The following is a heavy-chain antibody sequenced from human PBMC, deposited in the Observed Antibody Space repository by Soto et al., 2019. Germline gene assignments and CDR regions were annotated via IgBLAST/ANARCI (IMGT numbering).Heavy chain of an antibody. CDR2: IYYSGST. Sequence: QVQLQESGPGLVKPSQTLSLTCTVSGGSISSGGYYWSWIRQHPGKGLEWIGYIYYSGSTYSNPSRKSRVTRSVDTSKNQFSLKLSSVTAADTAVYYCARWRGRLTAIQDSYYSDYWGQGTLVTVSS. CDR3: ARWRGRLTAIQDSYYSDY. CDR1: GGSISSGGYY. D-gene: IGHD2-21*02. V-gene: IGHV4-31*03. J-gene: IGHJ4*02.